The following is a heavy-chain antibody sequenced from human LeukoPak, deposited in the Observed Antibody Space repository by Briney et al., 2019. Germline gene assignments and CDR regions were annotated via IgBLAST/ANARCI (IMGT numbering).Heavy chain of an antibody. D-gene: IGHD5-18*01. CDR1: GYTFSNYA. V-gene: IGHV7-4-1*02. CDR3: ARGIDNYGLYYFYYYMDV. CDR2: INTNTGNP. Sequence: GASVKVSCKAYGYTFSNYARNWVRQAPGQGLEWMGCINTNTGNPTYAQGFTGRFVFSLDTSVSTAYLQISSLKADDTAVYFCARGIDNYGLYYFYYYMDVWGKGTTVTVSS. J-gene: IGHJ6*03.